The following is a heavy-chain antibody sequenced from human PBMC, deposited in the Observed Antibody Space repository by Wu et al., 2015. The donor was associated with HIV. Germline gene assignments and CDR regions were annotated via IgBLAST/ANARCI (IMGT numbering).Heavy chain of an antibody. CDR3: VRVGGRGYSGYSPVDY. D-gene: IGHD5-12*01. V-gene: IGHV4-30-4*08. Sequence: QVQLQESGPGLVKPSQTLSLTCTVSGGSISSGDYYWSWIRQPPGKGLEWIGYIYYSGSTYYNPSLKSRVTISVDTSKNQFSLKLSSVTAADTAVYYCVRVGGRGYSGYSPVDYWGQGTLVTVSS. J-gene: IGHJ4*02. CDR2: IYYSGST. CDR1: GGSISSGDYY.